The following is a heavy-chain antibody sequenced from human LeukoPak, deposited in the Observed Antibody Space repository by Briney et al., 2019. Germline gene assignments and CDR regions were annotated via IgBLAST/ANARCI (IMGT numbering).Heavy chain of an antibody. CDR1: GGSISRYY. CDR2: IYTSGST. D-gene: IGHD1-26*01. J-gene: IGHJ3*02. CDR3: ARRGPDSGSLPGAFDI. Sequence: PSETLSLTCTVSGGSISRYYWSWIRQPPGKGLEWTGYIYTSGSTNYNPSPKSRVTISVDTSKNQFSLKLSSVTAADTAVYYCARRGPDSGSLPGAFDIWGQGTMVTVSS. V-gene: IGHV4-4*09.